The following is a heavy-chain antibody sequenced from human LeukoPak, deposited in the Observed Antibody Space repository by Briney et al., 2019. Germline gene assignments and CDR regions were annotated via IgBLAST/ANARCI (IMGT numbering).Heavy chain of an antibody. CDR2: INPNSGGT. CDR1: GYTFTGYY. D-gene: IGHD1-26*01. CDR3: ARDSGSYYRRDAFDI. J-gene: IGHJ3*02. Sequence: ASVKVSCKASGYTFTGYYMHWVRQAPGQGVEWMGWINPNSGGTNYAQKFQGRVTMTRDTSISTAYMELSRLRSDDTAVYYCARDSGSYYRRDAFDIWGQGTMVTVSS. V-gene: IGHV1-2*02.